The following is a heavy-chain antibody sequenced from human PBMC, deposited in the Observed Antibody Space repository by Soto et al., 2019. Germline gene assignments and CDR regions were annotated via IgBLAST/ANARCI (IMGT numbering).Heavy chain of an antibody. D-gene: IGHD2-15*01. V-gene: IGHV1-69*14. J-gene: IGHJ3*01. CDR1: GGSFRREA. Sequence: QVQLVQSGAEVKKPGSSVKVSCKASGGSFRREAINWLRQAPGQGPEWMGNILPFFGTADYAQKFQGRVTVTADMFTTTVYMELNSLRVEDTAVYYCARGHEFGGNSDAFAVWGQGTTVIVSS. CDR2: ILPFFGTA. CDR3: ARGHEFGGNSDAFAV.